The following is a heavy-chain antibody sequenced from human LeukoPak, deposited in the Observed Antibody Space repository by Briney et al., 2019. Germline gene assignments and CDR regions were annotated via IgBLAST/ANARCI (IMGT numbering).Heavy chain of an antibody. D-gene: IGHD3-10*01. V-gene: IGHV4-34*01. Sequence: PSETLSLTCAVYGGSFSGYYWSWIRQPPGKGLEWIGEFNHSGSKSRVTISIDTSKNQFSLKLSSVTAADTAVYYCARGHTRITMIRGSRSAYYFDYRGQGTLVTVSS. CDR2: FNHSGS. CDR3: ARGHTRITMIRGSRSAYYFDY. J-gene: IGHJ4*02. CDR1: GGSFSGYY.